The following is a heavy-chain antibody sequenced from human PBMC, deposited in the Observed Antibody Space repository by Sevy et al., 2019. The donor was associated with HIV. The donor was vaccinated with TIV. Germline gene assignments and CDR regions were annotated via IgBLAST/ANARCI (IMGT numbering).Heavy chain of an antibody. CDR3: ASPGSWSFYFDY. Sequence: SETLSLTCSVSDDSISSSNYFWGWIRQPPGKGLEWIGSIYYTATTYYNPSLKSRFTLSVDASKKQFSLKLSSVTAADTAVYYCASPGSWSFYFDYWAQGILVTVSS. CDR2: IYYTATT. D-gene: IGHD6-13*01. CDR1: DDSISSSNYF. V-gene: IGHV4-39*01. J-gene: IGHJ4*02.